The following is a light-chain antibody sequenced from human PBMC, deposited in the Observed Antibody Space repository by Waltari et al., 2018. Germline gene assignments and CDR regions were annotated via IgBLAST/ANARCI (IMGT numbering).Light chain of an antibody. CDR2: DAS. CDR1: QSVSSSY. Sequence: EIVLTQSPATLSLSPGERATLSCRASQSVSSSYLAWYQQKPGLAPRLLIYDASSRATGIPDRFSGSGSGTDFTLTISRLELEDFAVYYCQQYGSSPLTFGGGTKVEIK. CDR3: QQYGSSPLT. J-gene: IGKJ4*01. V-gene: IGKV3D-20*01.